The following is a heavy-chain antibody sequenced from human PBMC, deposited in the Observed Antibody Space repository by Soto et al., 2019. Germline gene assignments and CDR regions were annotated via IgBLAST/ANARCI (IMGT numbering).Heavy chain of an antibody. Sequence: QVQVVQSGAEVKKPGASVKVSCKTSGFTFTNYAMQWVRQAPGQRLEWMGWIHAGNGNTKYSQNFQGRVTITRDTSATTAYMELSSLTSADTSVYYCARNLVGDTSFDYWGQGTLVTVSS. V-gene: IGHV1-3*01. D-gene: IGHD1-26*01. CDR1: GFTFTNYA. CDR3: ARNLVGDTSFDY. J-gene: IGHJ4*02. CDR2: IHAGNGNT.